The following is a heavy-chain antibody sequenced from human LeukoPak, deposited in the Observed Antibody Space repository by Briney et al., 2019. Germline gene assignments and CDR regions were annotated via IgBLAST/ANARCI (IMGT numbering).Heavy chain of an antibody. V-gene: IGHV3-21*01. CDR3: ARGSYGSFDY. J-gene: IGHJ4*02. Sequence: PGGSLILCCAASGFTFSTYNMNWVRQAPGRGLEWVSSLPGSSTYTYYADSLKGRFTISRDTTKNSLYLQMNSLSPEDTAVYYCARGSYGSFDYWGRGTLVSVSS. D-gene: IGHD5-18*01. CDR1: GFTFSTYN. CDR2: LPGSSTYT.